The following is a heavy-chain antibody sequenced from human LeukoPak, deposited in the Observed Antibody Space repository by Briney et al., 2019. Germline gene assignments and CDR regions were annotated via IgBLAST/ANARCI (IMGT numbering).Heavy chain of an antibody. Sequence: PSETLSLTCAVYGGSFSGYYWSWIRQPPGKGLEWIGEINHSGSTNYNPSLKSRVTISVDTSKNQFSLKLSSVTAADTAVYYCARVRTRYCSSTSCYRGESHGFMDVWGKGTTVTVSS. CDR3: ARVRTRYCSSTSCYRGESHGFMDV. CDR2: INHSGST. J-gene: IGHJ6*03. CDR1: GGSFSGYY. V-gene: IGHV4-34*01. D-gene: IGHD2-2*02.